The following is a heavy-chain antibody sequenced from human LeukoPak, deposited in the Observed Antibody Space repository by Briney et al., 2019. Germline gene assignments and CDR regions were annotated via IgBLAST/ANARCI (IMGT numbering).Heavy chain of an antibody. Sequence: SETLSLTCAVSGGSISSGGYSWSWIRQPPGKGLEWIGYIYYSGSTYYNPSLKSRVTISVDTSKNQFSLKLSSVTAADTAVYYCAKDASSSWRWGAFDIWGQGTMVTVSS. D-gene: IGHD6-13*01. CDR3: AKDASSSWRWGAFDI. V-gene: IGHV4-30-4*07. CDR2: IYYSGST. CDR1: GGSISSGGYS. J-gene: IGHJ3*02.